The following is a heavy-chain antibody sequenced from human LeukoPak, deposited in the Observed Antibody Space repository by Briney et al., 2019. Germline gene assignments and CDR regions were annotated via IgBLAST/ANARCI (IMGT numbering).Heavy chain of an antibody. CDR2: ITPDGSGT. Sequence: GGSLRLSCAASGFTFSSSWIHWVRQAPGKGLVWVSRITPDGSGTDYADSVKGRFTISRDNAKNTLYLQMNSLRVEDTAVYYCAKSMSGPNDYWGQGTLVTVSS. V-gene: IGHV3-74*01. CDR1: GFTFSSSW. D-gene: IGHD3-3*01. J-gene: IGHJ4*02. CDR3: AKSMSGPNDY.